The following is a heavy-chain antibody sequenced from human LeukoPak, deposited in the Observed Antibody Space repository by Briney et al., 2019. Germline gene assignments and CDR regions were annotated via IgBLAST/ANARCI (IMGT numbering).Heavy chain of an antibody. J-gene: IGHJ6*03. CDR2: ISAYNGNT. CDR3: ARDEYDFWSGYYYMDV. Sequence: ASVKVSCKASGYTFTSYGISWVRQAPGQGLEWMGWISAYNGNTNYAQKLQGRVTMTTDTSTSTACMELRSLRSDDTAVYYCARDEYDFWSGYYYMDVWGKGTTVTVSS. V-gene: IGHV1-18*01. CDR1: GYTFTSYG. D-gene: IGHD3-3*01.